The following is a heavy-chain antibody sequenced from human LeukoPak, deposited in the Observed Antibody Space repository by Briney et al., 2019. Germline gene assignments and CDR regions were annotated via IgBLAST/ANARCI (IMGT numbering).Heavy chain of an antibody. D-gene: IGHD6-13*01. CDR3: ARGGRSAAGRFDP. CDR2: IIPIFGTA. CDR1: GGTFSSYA. V-gene: IGHV1-69*05. Sequence: SVKVSCKASGGTFSSYAISWVRQAPGQGLEWMGRIIPIFGTANYAQKFQGRVTITTDESTSTAYMELSSLRSEDTAVYYCARGGRSAAGRFDPWGQGTLATVSS. J-gene: IGHJ5*02.